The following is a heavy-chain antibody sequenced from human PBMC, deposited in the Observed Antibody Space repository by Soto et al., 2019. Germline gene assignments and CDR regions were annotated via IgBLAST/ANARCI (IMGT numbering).Heavy chain of an antibody. J-gene: IGHJ4*01. CDR1: GFTVSNNY. CDR3: AREAGPLDY. Sequence: GGSLRLSCAASGFTVSNNYMSWVRQAPGKGLEWVSVIYGGGSTYYADSVKGRFTISRDSSKNTLYLQMNSLSAEDTAVYFCAREAGPLDYWGQGTLVTVSS. CDR2: IYGGGST. V-gene: IGHV3-53*01.